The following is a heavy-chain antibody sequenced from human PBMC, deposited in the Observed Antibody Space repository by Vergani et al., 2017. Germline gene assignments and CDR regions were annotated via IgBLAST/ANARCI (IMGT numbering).Heavy chain of an antibody. Sequence: EVQLVESGGGLVQPGRSLRLSCAASGFTFDDYAMHWVRQAPGKGLEWVSGISWNSGSISYADSVKGRFTISRDNAKNSLYLQMNSLRAEDTALYYCAKDLYSGYDRGAFDIWGQGTMVTVSS. D-gene: IGHD5-12*01. CDR2: ISWNSGSI. V-gene: IGHV3-9*01. CDR3: AKDLYSGYDRGAFDI. CDR1: GFTFDDYA. J-gene: IGHJ3*02.